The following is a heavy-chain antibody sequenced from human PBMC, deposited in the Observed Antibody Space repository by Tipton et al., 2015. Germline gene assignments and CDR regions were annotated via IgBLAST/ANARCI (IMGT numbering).Heavy chain of an antibody. CDR3: ARDLEHGMDV. D-gene: IGHD5-24*01. CDR2: IDYSGTK. V-gene: IGHV4-61*01. CDR1: GGSASSGSAYN. Sequence: PGLVKPSETLSLTCTVSGGSASSGSAYNWSWIRQPPGKGLEWIGNIDYSGTKNYNPSLKSRVTISLDTSKNQFSLKLSSVTAADTAVYYCARDLEHGMDVWGQGTTVTVSS. J-gene: IGHJ6*02.